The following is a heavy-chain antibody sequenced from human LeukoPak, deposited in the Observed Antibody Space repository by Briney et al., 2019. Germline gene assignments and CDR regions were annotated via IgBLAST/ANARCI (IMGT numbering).Heavy chain of an antibody. Sequence: GGSLRLSCAVSGLTVSSTYMNWVRQAPGKGLEWVSIIYSSGRTYYADSVKGRFTISRDNSKNSLYLQMSSLRVEDTAVYYCARDNGWMGTFDHWGQGTLVTVSS. V-gene: IGHV3-66*01. CDR1: GLTVSSTY. CDR3: ARDNGWMGTFDH. J-gene: IGHJ4*02. CDR2: IYSSGRT. D-gene: IGHD6-19*01.